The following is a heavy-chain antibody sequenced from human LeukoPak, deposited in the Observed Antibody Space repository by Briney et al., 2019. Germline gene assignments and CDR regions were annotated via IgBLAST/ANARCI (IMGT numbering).Heavy chain of an antibody. V-gene: IGHV3-21*01. J-gene: IGHJ4*02. CDR2: ISSGSNYI. CDR1: GFTFNSYS. CDR3: ARDNYYDTSGTDY. Sequence: GGSLRLSCAASGFTFNSYSMNWVRQAPGKGLERVSSISSGSNYIYYADSVKGRFTISRDNAKNSLYLQMNSLRAEDTAVYYCARDNYYDTSGTDYWGQGTLVTVSS. D-gene: IGHD3-22*01.